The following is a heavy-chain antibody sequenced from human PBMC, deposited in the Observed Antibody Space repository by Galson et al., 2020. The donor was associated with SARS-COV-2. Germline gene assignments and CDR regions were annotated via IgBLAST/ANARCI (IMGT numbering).Heavy chain of an antibody. CDR1: GFTFSNYA. J-gene: IGHJ6*02. D-gene: IGHD3-16*02. CDR3: AEIPRIGAVIVNIYYGMDV. Sequence: GGSLRLSCAASGFTFSNYAMTWVRQAPGKGLDWVSSISGGGGSTSYADSVKGRFSISRDNSKNTLYLQMNSLRAEVTAVDFCAEIPRIGAVIVNIYYGMDVWCQGTTVTVSS. CDR2: ISGGGGST. V-gene: IGHV3-23*01.